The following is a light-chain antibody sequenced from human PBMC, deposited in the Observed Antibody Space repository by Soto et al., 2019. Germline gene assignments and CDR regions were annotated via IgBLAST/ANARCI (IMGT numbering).Light chain of an antibody. V-gene: IGLV2-8*01. J-gene: IGLJ3*02. Sequence: QSALTQPPSASGSPGQSVTISCIGTSSDVGGYNYVSWYQQHPGKAPKLIISEVSKRPSGVPDRFSGSKSGNTASLTVSGLQAEDEADYYCSSYTSSSTGVFGGGTKLTVL. CDR3: SSYTSSSTGV. CDR1: SSDVGGYNY. CDR2: EVS.